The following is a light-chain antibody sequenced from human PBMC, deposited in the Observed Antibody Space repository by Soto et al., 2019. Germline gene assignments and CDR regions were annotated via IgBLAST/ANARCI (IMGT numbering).Light chain of an antibody. CDR3: QQSYSPLWT. V-gene: IGKV1-39*01. CDR2: AAS. Sequence: DIQMTQAPSSLSASVGDRVTITCRASQSISNYLNWYQHKAGKAPKVLIYAASSLQRGVPSRFSGSGSGTDFTLIISSLQLEDFATYYCQQSYSPLWTFGQGTKVDIK. J-gene: IGKJ1*01. CDR1: QSISNY.